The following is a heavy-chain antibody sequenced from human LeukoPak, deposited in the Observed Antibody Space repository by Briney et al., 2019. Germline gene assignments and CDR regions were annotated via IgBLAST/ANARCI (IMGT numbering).Heavy chain of an antibody. CDR1: GFSFSDAW. D-gene: IGHD5-12*01. Sequence: PGGSHRLSCAASGFSFSDAWMSWVRQIPGKGLEWVGRIESKTDGGTTDYAAPVKGRFTISRDDSKNTLYLQMNSLKTEDTAVYYCTTEGEDIVASFDYWGQGTLVTVSS. V-gene: IGHV3-15*04. CDR2: IESKTDGGTT. J-gene: IGHJ4*02. CDR3: TTEGEDIVASFDY.